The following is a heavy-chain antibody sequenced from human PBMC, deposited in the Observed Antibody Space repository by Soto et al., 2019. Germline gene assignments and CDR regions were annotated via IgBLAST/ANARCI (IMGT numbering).Heavy chain of an antibody. V-gene: IGHV4-31*03. CDR3: ARGYCSSTSCYGIHYYYYYGMDV. D-gene: IGHD2-2*01. CDR2: IYYSGST. CDR1: GGSISSGGYY. Sequence: QVQLQESGPGLVKPSQTLSLTCTVSGGSISSGGYYWSWIRQHPGKGLEWIGYIYYSGSTYYNPSLKSRVTISVDTSKNQFPLKLSSVTAADTAVYYCARGYCSSTSCYGIHYYYYYGMDVWGQGTTVTVSS. J-gene: IGHJ6*02.